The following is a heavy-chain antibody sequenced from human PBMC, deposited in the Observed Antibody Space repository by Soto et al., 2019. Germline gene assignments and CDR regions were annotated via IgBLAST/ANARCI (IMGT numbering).Heavy chain of an antibody. D-gene: IGHD3-16*01. CDR3: ARDDAPAYIWGSLSLNAFDI. Sequence: QVQLVQSGAEVKKPGSSVKVSCKASGGTFSSYTISWVRQAPGQGREWMGMIIPILGIANYAQKFQGRVTITADKSTSTAYMELSSLRSEDTDVYYCARDDAPAYIWGSLSLNAFDIWGQGTMVTVSS. V-gene: IGHV1-69*08. J-gene: IGHJ3*02. CDR2: IIPILGIA. CDR1: GGTFSSYT.